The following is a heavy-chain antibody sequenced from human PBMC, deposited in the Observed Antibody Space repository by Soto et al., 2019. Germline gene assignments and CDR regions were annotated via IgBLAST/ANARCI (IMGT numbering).Heavy chain of an antibody. Sequence: QVHLVQSGAEVKTPGASVKVSCKASGYTFTNYFMYWVRQAPGQGLEWMGVINPSDGSTTYAQNFQGRVTMTRDTSTSTIYMELSSLRSEDTAVFYCARGFDGALDYWGQGTLVTVSS. D-gene: IGHD3-10*01. V-gene: IGHV1-46*01. CDR2: INPSDGST. J-gene: IGHJ4*02. CDR1: GYTFTNYF. CDR3: ARGFDGALDY.